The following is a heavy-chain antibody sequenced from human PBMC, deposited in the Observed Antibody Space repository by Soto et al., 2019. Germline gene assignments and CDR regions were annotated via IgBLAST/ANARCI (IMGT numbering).Heavy chain of an antibody. Sequence: EVQLVESGGGLVQPGGSLRLSCAASGFTVSSNDMNWVRQAPGKGLEWVSVLYRGGSTYYADSVRGRFTISRDNSKNTLYLQMNSLRAEDTAVYYCAKDRPGSPFQPNDAFDIWGQGTMVTVSS. V-gene: IGHV3-66*01. D-gene: IGHD3-16*01. CDR3: AKDRPGSPFQPNDAFDI. CDR1: GFTVSSND. CDR2: LYRGGST. J-gene: IGHJ3*02.